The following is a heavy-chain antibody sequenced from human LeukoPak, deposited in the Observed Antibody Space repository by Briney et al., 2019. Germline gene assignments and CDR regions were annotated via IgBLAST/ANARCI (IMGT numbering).Heavy chain of an antibody. J-gene: IGHJ4*02. D-gene: IGHD3-22*01. CDR2: IKSKTDGGTT. CDR3: AKGAAKFSSGYCY. CDR1: GFTFSNAW. Sequence: GGSLRLSCAASGFTFSNAWMSWVRQAPGKGLEWVGRIKSKTDGGTTDYAAPVKGRFTISRDDSKNTLYLQMNSLRAEDTAVYYCAKGAAKFSSGYCYWGQGTLVTVSS. V-gene: IGHV3-15*01.